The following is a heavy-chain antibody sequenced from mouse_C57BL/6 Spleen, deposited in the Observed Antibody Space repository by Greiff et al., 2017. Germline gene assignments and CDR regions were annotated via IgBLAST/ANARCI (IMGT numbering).Heavy chain of an antibody. J-gene: IGHJ2*01. CDR2: INYDGSST. CDR1: GFTFSDYY. V-gene: IGHV5-16*01. CDR3: AREYYGLDY. D-gene: IGHD1-2*01. Sequence: EVQVVESEGGLVQPGSSMKLSCTASGFTFSDYYMAWVRQVPEKGLEWVANINYDGSSTYYLDSLKSRFIISRDNAKNILYLQMSSLKSEDTATYYCAREYYGLDYWGQGTTLTVSS.